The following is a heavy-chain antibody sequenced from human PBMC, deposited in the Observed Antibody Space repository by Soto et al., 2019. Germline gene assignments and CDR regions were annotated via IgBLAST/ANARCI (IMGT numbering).Heavy chain of an antibody. Sequence: ASVKVSCKASGGTFSSYAISWVRQAPGQGLEWMGGIIPIFGTANFAQKFQGRVTITADESTSTAYMELSSLRSEDTAVCYCARELELRSLDYWAQGTLVPVPS. CDR1: GGTFSSYA. CDR2: IIPIFGTA. D-gene: IGHD1-7*01. CDR3: ARELELRSLDY. J-gene: IGHJ4*02. V-gene: IGHV1-69*13.